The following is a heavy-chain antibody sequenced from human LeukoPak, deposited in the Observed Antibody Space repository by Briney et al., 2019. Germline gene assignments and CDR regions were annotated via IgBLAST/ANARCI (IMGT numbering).Heavy chain of an antibody. D-gene: IGHD2-2*01. V-gene: IGHV3-7*01. CDR1: GFTFSSYW. CDR3: ARESIVVVPAVTPGVDY. Sequence: GGSLRLSCAASGFTFSSYWMSWVRQAPGKGLKWVANIKQDGSEKYYVDSVKGRFTISRDNAKNSLYLQMNSLRAEDTAVYYCARESIVVVPAVTPGVDYWGQGTLVTVSS. J-gene: IGHJ4*02. CDR2: IKQDGSEK.